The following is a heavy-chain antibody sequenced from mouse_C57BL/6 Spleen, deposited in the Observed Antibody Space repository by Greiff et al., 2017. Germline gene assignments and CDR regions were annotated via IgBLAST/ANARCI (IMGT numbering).Heavy chain of an antibody. CDR2: ISSGSSTI. D-gene: IGHD4-1*01. V-gene: IGHV5-17*01. Sequence: EVKLMESGGGLVKPGGSLKLSCAASGFTFSDYGMHWVRQAPEKGLEWVAYISSGSSTIYYADTVKGRFTISRDNAKNTLFLQMTSLRSEVTAIYYCARGAGTYFDYWGQGTTLTVSS. J-gene: IGHJ2*01. CDR3: ARGAGTYFDY. CDR1: GFTFSDYG.